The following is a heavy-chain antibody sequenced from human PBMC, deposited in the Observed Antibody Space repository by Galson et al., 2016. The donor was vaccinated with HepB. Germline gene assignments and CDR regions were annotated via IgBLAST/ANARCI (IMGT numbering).Heavy chain of an antibody. V-gene: IGHV1-46*01. CDR3: ARDRWYFYGSGGGYGMDV. CDR1: GYTFTSYY. Sequence: SVKVSCKASGYTFTSYYMHWVRQAPGQGLEWMGIINPSGGSTSYAQKFQGRVTVTRDTSTSTVYMALSSLRSEDTAVYYCARDRWYFYGSGGGYGMDVWGQGSTVTVSS. CDR2: INPSGGST. D-gene: IGHD3-10*01. J-gene: IGHJ6*02.